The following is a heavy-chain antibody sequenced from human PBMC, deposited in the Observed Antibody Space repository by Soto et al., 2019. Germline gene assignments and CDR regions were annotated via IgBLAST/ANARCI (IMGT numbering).Heavy chain of an antibody. D-gene: IGHD6-19*01. V-gene: IGHV4-59*01. CDR1: GGSISSYY. CDR3: ARVRWTVAGPGHFDY. J-gene: IGHJ4*02. CDR2: IYYSGST. Sequence: ETLSLTCTVSGGSISSYYWSWIRQPPGKGLEWIGYIYYSGSTNYNPSLKSRVTISVDTSKNQFSLKLSSVTAADTAVYYCARVRWTVAGPGHFDYWGQGTLVTVSS.